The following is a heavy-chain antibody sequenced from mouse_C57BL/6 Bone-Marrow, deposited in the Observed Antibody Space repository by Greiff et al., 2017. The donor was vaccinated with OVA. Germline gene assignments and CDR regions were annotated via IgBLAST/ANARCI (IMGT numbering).Heavy chain of an antibody. CDR3: ARVPFYYDSR. D-gene: IGHD2-4*01. Sequence: EVKVEESGGGLVKPGWSLKLSCAASGFTFSSYAMSWVRQTPEKRLEWVATISDGGSYTYYPDNVKGRFTISRDNAKNNLYLQMSHLKSEDTAMYYCARVPFYYDSRWGQGTLVTVSA. CDR1: GFTFSSYA. V-gene: IGHV5-4*03. CDR2: ISDGGSYT. J-gene: IGHJ3*01.